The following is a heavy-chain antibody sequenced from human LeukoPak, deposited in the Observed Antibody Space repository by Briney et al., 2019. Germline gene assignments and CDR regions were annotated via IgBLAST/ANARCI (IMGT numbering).Heavy chain of an antibody. Sequence: PGGSLRLSCAASGFTVSSNYMSWVRQAPGKGLEWVSVTYSGGSTYYADSVKGRFTISRDNSKNTLYLQMNSLRAEDTAVYYCARDCRYCAGAGFDYWGRGTLVTLSS. CDR1: GFTVSSNY. D-gene: IGHD2-21*01. J-gene: IGHJ4*02. CDR2: TYSGGST. CDR3: ARDCRYCAGAGFDY. V-gene: IGHV3-66*01.